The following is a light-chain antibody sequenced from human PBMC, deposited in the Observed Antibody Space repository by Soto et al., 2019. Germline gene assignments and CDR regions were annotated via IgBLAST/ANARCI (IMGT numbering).Light chain of an antibody. V-gene: IGKV3-15*01. J-gene: IGKJ5*01. CDR2: GSS. CDR3: QQYSTWPPAIT. Sequence: IVLTQCPATLSLSAGERATLSCRATETVSTNLAWFQRKAGQPPRLLIYGSSTRATGVPDRFSGSESVTEFARIISSLQSQQVAGYYCQQYSTWPPAITFGQGTRLENK. CDR1: ETVSTN.